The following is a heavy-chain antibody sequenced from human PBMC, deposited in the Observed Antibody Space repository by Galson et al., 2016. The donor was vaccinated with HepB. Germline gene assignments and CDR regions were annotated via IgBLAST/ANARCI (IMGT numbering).Heavy chain of an antibody. Sequence: SLRLSCAVSGFSVSGDYMSWVRQAPGKGLEWVSIIYSDGSTYYADSVKGRFTISRDDSKNTLYLQMNSLSPGDTAVYYCARDTSSNIRADYWGQGTLVTVSS. D-gene: IGHD3-16*01. J-gene: IGHJ4*02. CDR1: GFSVSGDY. V-gene: IGHV3-53*01. CDR2: IYSDGST. CDR3: ARDTSSNIRADY.